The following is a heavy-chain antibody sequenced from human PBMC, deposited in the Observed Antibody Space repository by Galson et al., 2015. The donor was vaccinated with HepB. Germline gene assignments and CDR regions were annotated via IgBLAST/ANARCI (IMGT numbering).Heavy chain of an antibody. CDR1: GFTFSGSA. CDR3: TRLGDFSGYSSR. CDR2: IRSKANNYAT. J-gene: IGHJ4*02. Sequence: SLRLSCAASGFTFSGSAIHWVRQASGKGPEWVGRIRSKANNYATSYVPSLKGRFTISRDDSKNIAYLHMKSLKTEDTAVHYCTRLGDFSGYSSRWGQGTLVTVSS. D-gene: IGHD6-13*01. V-gene: IGHV3-73*01.